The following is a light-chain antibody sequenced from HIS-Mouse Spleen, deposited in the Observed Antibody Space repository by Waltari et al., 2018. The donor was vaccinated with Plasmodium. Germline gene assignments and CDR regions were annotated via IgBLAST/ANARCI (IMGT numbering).Light chain of an antibody. J-gene: IGLJ3*02. Sequence: SYELTQPPSVSVSPGQTARITCSGDALPKKYAYWYQQKSGQAPVLVIYEDSKRPSGLPQRFAGSSSGTMAILTISGAQVEDEADYYCYSTDSSGNHRVFGGGTKLTVL. CDR3: YSTDSSGNHRV. V-gene: IGLV3-10*01. CDR2: EDS. CDR1: ALPKKY.